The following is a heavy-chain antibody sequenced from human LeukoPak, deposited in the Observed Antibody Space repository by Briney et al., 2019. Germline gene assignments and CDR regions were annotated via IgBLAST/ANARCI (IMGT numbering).Heavy chain of an antibody. CDR1: GGSFSGCY. Sequence: PSETLSLTCAVYGGSFSGCYWSWIRQPPGKGLEWIGEINHSGSTNYNPSLKSRVTISVDTSKNQFSLKLSSVTAADTAVYYCAGEAGYSSTINWFDPWGQGTLVTVSS. D-gene: IGHD6-13*01. CDR3: AGEAGYSSTINWFDP. CDR2: INHSGST. J-gene: IGHJ5*02. V-gene: IGHV4-34*01.